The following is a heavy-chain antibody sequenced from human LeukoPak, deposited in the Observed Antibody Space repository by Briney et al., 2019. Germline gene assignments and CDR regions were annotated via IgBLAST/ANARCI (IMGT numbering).Heavy chain of an antibody. CDR3: ARSIRYYYDSSGCYFDY. V-gene: IGHV4-39*07. J-gene: IGHJ4*02. CDR2: IYYSGST. D-gene: IGHD3-22*01. CDR1: GGSISSSSYY. Sequence: SETLSLTCTVSGGSISSSSYYWGWIRQPPGKGLEWIGSIYYSGSTYYNPSPKSRVTISVDTSKNQFSLKLSSVTAADTAVYYCARSIRYYYDSSGCYFDYWGQGTLVTVSS.